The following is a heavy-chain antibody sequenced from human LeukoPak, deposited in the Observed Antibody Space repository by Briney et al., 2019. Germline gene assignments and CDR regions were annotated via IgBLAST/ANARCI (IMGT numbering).Heavy chain of an antibody. J-gene: IGHJ3*02. CDR1: GFTFDDYG. V-gene: IGHV3-20*04. CDR2: ILWSGGST. CDR3: AREPERSSGWCSDAFDI. Sequence: PGGSLRLSCAASGFTFDDYGMSWVRQAPGKGLEWVSGILWSGGSTGYADSVKGRFTISRDNAKRSLYLQMNSLRAEDTAVYYCAREPERSSGWCSDAFDIWGQGTMVTVSS. D-gene: IGHD6-19*01.